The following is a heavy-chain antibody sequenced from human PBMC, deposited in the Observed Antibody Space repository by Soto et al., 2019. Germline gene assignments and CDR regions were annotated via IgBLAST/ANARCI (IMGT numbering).Heavy chain of an antibody. CDR3: AREIQWLYYFDY. J-gene: IGHJ4*02. V-gene: IGHV3-48*01. D-gene: IGHD5-12*01. CDR2: ISSSSTI. Sequence: GGSLRLSCAASGFTFSSYSMNWVRQAPGKGLEWVSYISSSSTIYYADSVKGRFTISRDNAKNSLYLQMNSLRAEDTAVYYCAREIQWLYYFDYWGQGTLVTVSS. CDR1: GFTFSSYS.